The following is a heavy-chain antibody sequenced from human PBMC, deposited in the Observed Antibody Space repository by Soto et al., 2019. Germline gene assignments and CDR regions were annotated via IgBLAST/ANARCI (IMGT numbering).Heavy chain of an antibody. CDR1: GYSISSGNY. V-gene: IGHV4-38-2*01. CDR2: LYHIGST. D-gene: IGHD2-2*01. J-gene: IGHJ6*02. Sequence: PSETLSLTCAVSGYSISSGNYWAWIRQPPGRGLEWIGSLYHIGSTHYNTSLKSRVTISVDTSKNHFSLELSSVTTADTAIYYCRSSTSCYDESCVDVWGQGTMVTVSS. CDR3: RSSTSCYDESCVDV.